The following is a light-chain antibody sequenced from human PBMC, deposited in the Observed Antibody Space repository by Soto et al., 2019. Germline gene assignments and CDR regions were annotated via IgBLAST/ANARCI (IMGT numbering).Light chain of an antibody. Sequence: DIQMTQSPSSLSASVGDRVTISCQASQNINNYLNWYQHKPGKAPKLLIYDASNVETGVPSRFSGSGSGTEFTLTISSLQPDDFATYYCQHYNSYSEAFGQGTKVDIK. V-gene: IGKV1-33*01. J-gene: IGKJ1*01. CDR2: DAS. CDR1: QNINNY. CDR3: QHYNSYSEA.